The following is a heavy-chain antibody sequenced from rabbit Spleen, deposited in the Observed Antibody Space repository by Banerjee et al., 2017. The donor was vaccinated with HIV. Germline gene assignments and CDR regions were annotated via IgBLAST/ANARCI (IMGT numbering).Heavy chain of an antibody. CDR3: ARDSGSSFSSYGMDL. V-gene: IGHV1S40*01. CDR1: GVSFSSNYY. CDR2: IETGSSGFT. Sequence: QSLEESGGDLVKPGASLTLTCSASGVSFSSNYYMCWVRQAPGKGLEWIACIETGSSGFTYFASWAKGRFTCSKTSSTTVTLQMTSLTAADTATYFCARDSGSSFSSYGMDLWGPGHPRHRL. J-gene: IGHJ6*01. D-gene: IGHD8-1*01.